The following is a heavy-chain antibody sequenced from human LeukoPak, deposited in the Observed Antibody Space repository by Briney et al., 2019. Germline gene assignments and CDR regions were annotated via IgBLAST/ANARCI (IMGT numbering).Heavy chain of an antibody. CDR3: ASAKDTDAFDI. CDR1: GFTFSSFW. D-gene: IGHD2-15*01. CDR2: IKQDGSEK. J-gene: IGHJ3*02. Sequence: PGGSLRLSCAASGFTFSSFWMSWVRQAPGKGLEWVANIKQDGSEKYYVDSVKGRFTISRDNAKNSLYLQMNSLRAEDTAVYYCASAKDTDAFDIWGQGTMVTVSS. V-gene: IGHV3-7*01.